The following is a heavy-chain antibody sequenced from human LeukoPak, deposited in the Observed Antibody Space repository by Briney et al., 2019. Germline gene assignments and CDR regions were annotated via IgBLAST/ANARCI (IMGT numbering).Heavy chain of an antibody. D-gene: IGHD3-3*01. CDR2: IKQDGSEK. V-gene: IGHV3-7*01. CDR3: ASASISGGPRIYNYFDP. Sequence: GGSLRLSCAASGFTFSSYWMSWVRQAPGKGLEWVANIKQDGSEKYYVDSAKGRFTMSRDNAKNSLYLQMNSLRVEDTAIYYCASASISGGPRIYNYFDPRGQGTLVTVSS. CDR1: GFTFSSYW. J-gene: IGHJ5*02.